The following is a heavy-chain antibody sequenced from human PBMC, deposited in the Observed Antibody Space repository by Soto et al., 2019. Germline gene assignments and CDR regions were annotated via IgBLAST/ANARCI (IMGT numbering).Heavy chain of an antibody. D-gene: IGHD3-22*01. CDR2: INPNSGGT. V-gene: IGHV1-2*02. CDR1: GYTFTGYY. J-gene: IGHJ6*02. Sequence: ASVKVSCKASGYTFTGYYMHRVRQAPGQGLEWMGWINPNSGGTNYAQKFQGRVTMTRDTSISTAYMELSRLRSDDTAVYYCATSLIYYDSSGYYFEDYYYGMDVWGQGTTVTVSS. CDR3: ATSLIYYDSSGYYFEDYYYGMDV.